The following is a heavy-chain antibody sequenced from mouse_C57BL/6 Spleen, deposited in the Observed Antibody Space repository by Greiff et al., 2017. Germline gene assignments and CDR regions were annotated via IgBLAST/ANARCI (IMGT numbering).Heavy chain of an antibody. V-gene: IGHV1-69*01. CDR1: GYTFTSYW. CDR3: ARRGDYYGSTSLDY. CDR2: IDPSDSYT. D-gene: IGHD1-1*01. J-gene: IGHJ2*01. Sequence: QVQLQQPGAELVMPGASVKLSCKASGYTFTSYWMHWVKQRPGQGLEWIGEIDPSDSYTNYNQKFKGKSTLTVDQSSSTAYMQLSGQTSEDSAVYYCARRGDYYGSTSLDYWGQGTTLTVSS.